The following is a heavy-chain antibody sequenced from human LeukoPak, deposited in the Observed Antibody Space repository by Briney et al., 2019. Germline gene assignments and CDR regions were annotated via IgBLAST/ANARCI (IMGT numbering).Heavy chain of an antibody. V-gene: IGHV4-30-2*01. CDR3: ARLVGATFFWYFDL. J-gene: IGHJ2*01. CDR2: IYHSGST. CDR1: GGSISSGGSS. Sequence: SQTLSLTCAVSGGSISSGGSSWSWIRQPPGKGLEWIGYIYHSGSTYYNPSLKSRVTISVDRSKSQFSLKLSSVTAADTAFYYCARLVGATFFWYFDLWGRGTLVTVSS. D-gene: IGHD1-26*01.